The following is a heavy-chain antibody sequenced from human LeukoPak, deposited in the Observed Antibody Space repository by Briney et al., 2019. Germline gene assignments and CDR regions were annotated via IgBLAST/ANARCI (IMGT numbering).Heavy chain of an antibody. J-gene: IGHJ4*02. CDR3: ARVGIGGYNTFDY. CDR1: GGTFSSYA. Sequence: GSSVKVSCKASGGTFSSYAISWVRQAPGQGLEWMGGIIPIFGTANYAQKFQGRVTITADESTSTAYMELRSLRSDDTAVYYCARVGIGGYNTFDYWGQGTQVTVSS. V-gene: IGHV1-69*01. CDR2: IIPIFGTA. D-gene: IGHD5-24*01.